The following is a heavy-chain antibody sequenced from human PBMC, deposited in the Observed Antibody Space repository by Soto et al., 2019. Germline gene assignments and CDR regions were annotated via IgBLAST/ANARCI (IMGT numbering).Heavy chain of an antibody. J-gene: IGHJ4*02. D-gene: IGHD1-26*01. V-gene: IGHV4-31*03. CDR1: DGSIDSGSYY. CDR2: IHYSGSI. CDR3: TRELDRAKLGY. Sequence: SETLSLTCPVSDGSIDSGSYYRSWVRQYPGKGLEWIGSIHYSGSIYYSPSLRSRLTMTADTSKNQFSLKLSSVTVSDTAVYYCTRELDRAKLGYWGQGIQVTVSS.